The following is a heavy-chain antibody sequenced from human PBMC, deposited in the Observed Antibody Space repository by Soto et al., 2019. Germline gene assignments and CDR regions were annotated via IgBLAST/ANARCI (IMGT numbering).Heavy chain of an antibody. D-gene: IGHD3-10*01. CDR3: ARVPGRL. CDR1: GFSVSRNY. V-gene: IGHV3-53*02. Sequence: QLVETGGGLIQPGTSLTLSCAASGFSVSRNYMTWVRQAPGKGLEWVSFVYSGGATFYADSVKGRFIPSRDDSQNTMHLQMNTLRAEDTAVYYCARVPGRLWGRGTLVTVAS. CDR2: VYSGGAT. J-gene: IGHJ4*02.